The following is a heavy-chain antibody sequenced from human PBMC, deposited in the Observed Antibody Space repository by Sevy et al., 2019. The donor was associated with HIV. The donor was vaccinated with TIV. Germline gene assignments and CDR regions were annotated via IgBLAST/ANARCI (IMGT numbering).Heavy chain of an antibody. V-gene: IGHV3-7*01. CDR1: GFTFSTYW. CDR2: IKKDGNEK. Sequence: GGSLRLSCVVSGFTFSTYWMTWVRQAPGKGLEWVANIKKDGNEKYYVDSVKGRFTISRDNAKNSLYLQMNTLRPEDTAVYYCARDKAPYGIGYYHGMYEFWGQGTLVTVSS. J-gene: IGHJ4*02. D-gene: IGHD3-22*01. CDR3: ARDKAPYGIGYYHGMYEF.